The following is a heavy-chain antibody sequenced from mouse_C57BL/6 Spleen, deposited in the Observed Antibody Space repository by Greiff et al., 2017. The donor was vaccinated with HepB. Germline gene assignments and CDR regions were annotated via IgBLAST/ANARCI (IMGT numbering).Heavy chain of an antibody. CDR1: GFTFSDAW. D-gene: IGHD1-1*01. CDR2: IRNKANNHAT. J-gene: IGHJ4*01. Sequence: EVKLMESGGGLVQPGGSMKLSCAASGFTFSDAWMDWVRQSPEKGLEWVAEIRNKANNHATYYAESVKGRFTISRDDSKSSVYLQMNSLRAEDTGIYYCTNPFITTVVATDYYAMDYWGQGTSVTVSS. CDR3: TNPFITTVVATDYYAMDY. V-gene: IGHV6-6*01.